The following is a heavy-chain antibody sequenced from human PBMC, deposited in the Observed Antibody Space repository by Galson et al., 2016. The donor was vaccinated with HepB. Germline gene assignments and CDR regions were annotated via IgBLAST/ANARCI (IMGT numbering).Heavy chain of an antibody. J-gene: IGHJ4*02. Sequence: SVKVSCKASGGTFSSYAISWVRQAPGQGLEWMGGIIPIFGTANYAQKFQGRVTITADESTSTAHMELSSLRSEDTAVYYCATQSLLYSASWFYYFDYWGQGTLVTVSS. CDR1: GGTFSSYA. V-gene: IGHV1-69*13. CDR3: ATQSLLYSASWFYYFDY. D-gene: IGHD1-26*01. CDR2: IIPIFGTA.